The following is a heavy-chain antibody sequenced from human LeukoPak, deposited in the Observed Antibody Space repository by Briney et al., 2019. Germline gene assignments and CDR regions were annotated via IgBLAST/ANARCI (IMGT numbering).Heavy chain of an antibody. CDR2: ISSSSGDT. CDR1: GFTFNSYA. V-gene: IGHV3-23*01. D-gene: IGHD2-2*01. J-gene: IGHJ3*02. Sequence: PGGSLRLSCAASGFTFNSYAMGWVRQAPGKGLEWVSTISSSSGDTYYADSVKGRLTVSRDNSKNTLYLQMNSLRVDDMAVYYCARGPSCTSASCYVIGALDIWGLGTTVTVSS. CDR3: ARGPSCTSASCYVIGALDI.